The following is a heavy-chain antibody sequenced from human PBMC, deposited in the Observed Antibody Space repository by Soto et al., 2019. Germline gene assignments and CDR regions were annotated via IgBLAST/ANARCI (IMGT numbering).Heavy chain of an antibody. V-gene: IGHV3-48*02. D-gene: IGHD3-22*01. Sequence: GGSLRLSCAASGFTFSSYSMNWVRQAPGKGLEWVSYISSSSTIYYADSVKGRFTISRDNAKNSLYLQMNSLRDEDTAVYYCARDNDSSGYRYYFDYWGQGTLVTVSS. CDR3: ARDNDSSGYRYYFDY. J-gene: IGHJ4*02. CDR2: ISSSSTI. CDR1: GFTFSSYS.